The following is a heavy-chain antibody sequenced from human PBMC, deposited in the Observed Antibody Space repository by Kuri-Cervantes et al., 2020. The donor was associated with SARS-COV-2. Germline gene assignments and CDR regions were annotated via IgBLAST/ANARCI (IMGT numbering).Heavy chain of an antibody. CDR2: IYYSGST. CDR3: ARRAPLAVAGYYYYGMDV. V-gene: IGHV4-34*01. D-gene: IGHD6-19*01. CDR1: GGSFSGYY. Sequence: SETLSLTCAVYGGSFSGYYWSWIRQPPGKGLEWIGSIYYSGSTYYNPSLKSRVTISVDTSKNQFSLKLSSVTAADTAVYYCARRAPLAVAGYYYYGMDVWGQGTTVTVSS. J-gene: IGHJ6*02.